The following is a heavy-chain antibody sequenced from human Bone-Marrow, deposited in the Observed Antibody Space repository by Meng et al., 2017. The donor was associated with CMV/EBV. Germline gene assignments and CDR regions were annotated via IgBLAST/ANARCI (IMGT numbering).Heavy chain of an antibody. CDR2: LYDSAST. V-gene: IGHV4-59*01. CDR3: ARGGGNFYFDY. J-gene: IGHJ4*02. D-gene: IGHD4-23*01. Sequence: SETLSLTCTVSGDSISRKFWSWIRQPPGKGLEWIGYLYDSASTKYSPFLKSRVIMSLGASGNQFTLELTSVTAADTAVYYCARGGGNFYFDYWGQGMLVTVSS. CDR1: GDSISRKF.